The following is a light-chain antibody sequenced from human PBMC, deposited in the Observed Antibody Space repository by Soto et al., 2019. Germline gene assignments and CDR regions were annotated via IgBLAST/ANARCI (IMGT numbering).Light chain of an antibody. CDR3: QSYDSSLSGYV. CDR2: GNN. CDR1: SSNIGAGYD. V-gene: IGLV1-40*01. Sequence: QSVLTQPPSVSGAPGQRVTISCTGSSSNIGAGYDVHWYQQLPGTAPKLLIYGNNNRPSGVPDRFSGSKSGTSASLAITGLQAEDEPDYYCQSYDSSLSGYVFGTGTKLTVL. J-gene: IGLJ1*01.